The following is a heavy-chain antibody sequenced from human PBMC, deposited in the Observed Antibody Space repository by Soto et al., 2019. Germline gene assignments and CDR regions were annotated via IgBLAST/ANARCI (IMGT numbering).Heavy chain of an antibody. J-gene: IGHJ6*02. V-gene: IGHV3-43*01. CDR2: ISWDGGST. CDR1: GFTFDDYT. CDR3: AKDTPYYYGMDV. Sequence: GGSLRLSCAASGFTFDDYTMHWVRQAPGKGLEWVSLISWDGGSTYYADSVKGRFTISRDNSKNSLYLQMNSLRTEDTALYYCAKDTPYYYGMDVWGQGTTVTVSS.